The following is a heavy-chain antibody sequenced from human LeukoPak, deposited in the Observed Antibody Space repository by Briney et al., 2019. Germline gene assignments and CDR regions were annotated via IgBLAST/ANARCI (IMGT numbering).Heavy chain of an antibody. CDR3: ARGSSGYLFLFDY. CDR2: IYYSGST. CDR1: GDSISSYY. Sequence: SETLSLTCTVSGDSISSYYWSWIRQPPGKGLEWIGYIYYSGSTNYNPSLKSRVTISVDTSKNQFSLKLSSVTAADTAVHYCARGSSGYLFLFDYWGQGTLVTVSS. V-gene: IGHV4-59*01. D-gene: IGHD3-22*01. J-gene: IGHJ4*02.